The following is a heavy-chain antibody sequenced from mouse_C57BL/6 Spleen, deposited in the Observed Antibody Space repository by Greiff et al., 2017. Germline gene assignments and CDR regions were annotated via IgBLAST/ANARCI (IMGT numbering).Heavy chain of an antibody. Sequence: QVHVKQSGPELVKPGASVKISCKASGYTFTDYYINWVKQRPGQGLEWIGWIFPGSGSTYYNEKFKGKATLTVDKSSSTAYMLLSSLTSEDSAVYFCARWPYYGSSLAWFAYWGQGTLVTVSA. D-gene: IGHD1-1*01. J-gene: IGHJ3*01. V-gene: IGHV1-75*01. CDR2: IFPGSGST. CDR1: GYTFTDYY. CDR3: ARWPYYGSSLAWFAY.